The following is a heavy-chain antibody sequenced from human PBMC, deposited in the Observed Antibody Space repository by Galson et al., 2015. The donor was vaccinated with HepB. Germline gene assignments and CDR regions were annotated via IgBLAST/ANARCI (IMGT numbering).Heavy chain of an antibody. CDR1: RFTFSKYW. V-gene: IGHV3-7*03. J-gene: IGHJ3*02. Sequence: SLRLSCAASRFTFSKYWMNWVRQAPGKGLEWVANIKQDGTEKSYVDSVKGRLTISRDNAQSSLYLQMNSLTAEDTDMYYCVREGGGGSGNHYNDNGGFDIWSQGTMVTVSS. CDR3: VREGGGGSGNHYNDNGGFDI. CDR2: IKQDGTEK. D-gene: IGHD3-10*01.